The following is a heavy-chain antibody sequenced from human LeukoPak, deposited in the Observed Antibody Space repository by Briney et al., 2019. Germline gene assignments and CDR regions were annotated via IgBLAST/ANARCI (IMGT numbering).Heavy chain of an antibody. CDR3: AREGVKRAVAGTWFDP. J-gene: IGHJ5*02. CDR1: GFTFDDYG. D-gene: IGHD6-19*01. CDR2: INWNGGRT. V-gene: IGHV3-20*04. Sequence: GGSLRLSCAASGFTFDDYGMTWVRQAPGKGLEWVSGINWNGGRTGYADSVQGRFTISRDNAKNSLYLQMNSLRAEDTALYYCAREGVKRAVAGTWFDPWGQGTLVTVSS.